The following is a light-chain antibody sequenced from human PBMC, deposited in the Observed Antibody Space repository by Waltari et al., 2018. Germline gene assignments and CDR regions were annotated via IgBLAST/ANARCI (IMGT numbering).Light chain of an antibody. Sequence: QAGLTQPPSVSTGLRETATLTCPGNSTNVGHPAAPWLPQHQGHPPRPVSDRGNNRPAGISERISASRSGDTATLTITGVQTEDEADDYGAAGDRRLSVWVFGGGTKLTV. CDR2: RGN. CDR1: STNVGHPA. CDR3: AAGDRRLSVWV. J-gene: IGLJ3*02. V-gene: IGLV10-54*04.